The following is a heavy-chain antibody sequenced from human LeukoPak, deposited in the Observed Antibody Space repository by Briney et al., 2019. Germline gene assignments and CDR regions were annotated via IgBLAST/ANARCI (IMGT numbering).Heavy chain of an antibody. V-gene: IGHV3-23*01. J-gene: IGHJ4*02. Sequence: GGSLRLSCAASGFIFSTYAMSWVRQAPGKGLEWISAISVSETTYYADSVKGRFTISRDNSKNTLYLQMNSLRAEDTAVYYCARSYQPLLYYFDYWGQGTLVTVSS. CDR3: ARSYQPLLYYFDY. CDR2: ISVSETT. D-gene: IGHD2-2*01. CDR1: GFIFSTYA.